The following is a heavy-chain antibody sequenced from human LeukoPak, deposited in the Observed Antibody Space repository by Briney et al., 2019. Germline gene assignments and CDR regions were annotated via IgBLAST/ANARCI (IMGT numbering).Heavy chain of an antibody. J-gene: IGHJ4*02. D-gene: IGHD5-18*01. CDR3: ARNTYGPFDY. CDR1: GYTFANHY. V-gene: IGHV1-46*01. Sequence: ASVKVSCKASGYTFANHYMHWVRQAPGQGLEWLGIIKPNSGDTTYSQKFQGRVIMTRDTSTNTAYMELSSLRSDDTAFYYCARNTYGPFDYWGQGTLVTVSS. CDR2: IKPNSGDT.